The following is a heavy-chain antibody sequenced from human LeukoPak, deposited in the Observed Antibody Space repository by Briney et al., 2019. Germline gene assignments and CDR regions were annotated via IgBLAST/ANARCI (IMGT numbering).Heavy chain of an antibody. J-gene: IGHJ5*02. V-gene: IGHV3-49*03. CDR3: SRALSLEFDP. Sequence: GGSLRLSCTASGFTFGDYVMSWLRQAPGKGLEWVGFIRSKAYGATTEYAASVKGRFTISRDESKSIAYLQLNSLKTEDTAVYYCSRALSLEFDPWGQGTLVTVSS. CDR1: GFTFGDYV. CDR2: IRSKAYGATT.